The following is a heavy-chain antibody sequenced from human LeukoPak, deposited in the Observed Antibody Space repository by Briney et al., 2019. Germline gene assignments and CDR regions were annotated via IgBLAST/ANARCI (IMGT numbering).Heavy chain of an antibody. CDR3: ARAVDYYDTSGYYSLDS. J-gene: IGHJ4*02. CDR1: GFTFSSYA. V-gene: IGHV3-21*01. CDR2: ISGSNSYI. Sequence: GGSLRLSCAASGFTFSSYAMSWVRQAPGKGLEWVSSISGSNSYIYYADSVKGRFTISRDNAKNSLYLQMNSLRAEDTAVYYCARAVDYYDTSGYYSLDSWGQGTLVTVSS. D-gene: IGHD3-22*01.